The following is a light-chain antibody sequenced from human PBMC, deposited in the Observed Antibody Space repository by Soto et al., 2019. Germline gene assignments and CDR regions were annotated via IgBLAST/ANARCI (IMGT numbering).Light chain of an antibody. CDR1: SSSIGAGFD. Sequence: QSVLTQPPSVSGAPGQRVTISCTGSSSSIGAGFDVHWYQQLPGTAPKLLIYGNINRPSGVPDRSSGSKSGTSASLAITGLQAEDEAEYYCQSYDSNLGGYVFGSGTKATVL. CDR2: GNI. CDR3: QSYDSNLGGYV. V-gene: IGLV1-40*01. J-gene: IGLJ1*01.